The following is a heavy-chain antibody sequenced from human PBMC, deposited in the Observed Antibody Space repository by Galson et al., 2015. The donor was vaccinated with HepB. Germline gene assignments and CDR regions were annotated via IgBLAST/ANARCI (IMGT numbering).Heavy chain of an antibody. J-gene: IGHJ5*02. CDR1: GFTVSSNY. CDR2: IYSGGST. D-gene: IGHD6-13*01. Sequence: SLRLSCAASGFTVSSNYMSWVRQAPGKGLEWVSVIYSGGSTYYADSVKGRFTISRDNSKNTLYLQMNSLRAEDTAVYYCARSIAAAGTLRWFGPWGRGTLVTVSS. V-gene: IGHV3-66*01. CDR3: ARSIAAAGTLRWFGP.